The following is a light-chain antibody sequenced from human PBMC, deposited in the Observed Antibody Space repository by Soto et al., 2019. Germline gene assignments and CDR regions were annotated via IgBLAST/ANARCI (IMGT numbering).Light chain of an antibody. CDR3: SSYTSSTLGV. Sequence: QSALTQPASVSGSPGQSITISCTGTSSDVGGYNYVSWYQQHPGKAPKLMIYEVNNRPSGVSHRFSGSKSGNTAFLTISGLQAEDEADYYCSSYTSSTLGVFGAGT. CDR2: EVN. CDR1: SSDVGGYNY. J-gene: IGLJ1*01. V-gene: IGLV2-14*01.